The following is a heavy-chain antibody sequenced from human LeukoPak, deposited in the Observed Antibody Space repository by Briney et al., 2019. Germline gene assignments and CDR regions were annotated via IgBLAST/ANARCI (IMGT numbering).Heavy chain of an antibody. D-gene: IGHD1-26*01. CDR1: GFSFNTYG. Sequence: GGSLRLSCSASGFSFNTYGMHWVRQAPGKGLEWVAVISYDGRNTYYEDSVKGRSTISRDRSQKTLYLQMNSLRAEETAVYYCAKDRGIVGEPSVNTGIDYWGQGTLVTVSS. J-gene: IGHJ4*02. CDR3: AKDRGIVGEPSVNTGIDY. CDR2: ISYDGRNT. V-gene: IGHV3-30*18.